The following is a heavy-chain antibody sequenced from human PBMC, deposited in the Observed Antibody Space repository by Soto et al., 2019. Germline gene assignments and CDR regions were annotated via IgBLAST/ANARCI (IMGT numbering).Heavy chain of an antibody. Sequence: SDTLSLTCAVSGYSLSSGAYWGLIRQLPGKGPEWIASIYHGGTTFYNPSLKSRVTLSVDTSKYHYSLKLRSVTAAGTAVYDVARLNVMVVAGRTVAYRVPGILVSV. V-gene: IGHV4-38-2*01. CDR3: ARLNVMVVAGRTVAY. CDR2: IYHGGTT. CDR1: GYSLSSGAY. D-gene: IGHD6-19*01. J-gene: IGHJ4*02.